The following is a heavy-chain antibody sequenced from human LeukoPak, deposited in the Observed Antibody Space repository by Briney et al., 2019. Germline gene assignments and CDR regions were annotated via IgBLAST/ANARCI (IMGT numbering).Heavy chain of an antibody. V-gene: IGHV1-8*03. CDR1: GYTFTSYD. J-gene: IGHJ4*02. CDR2: MNSNSGNT. D-gene: IGHD2-15*01. CDR3: ARGASRSFDY. Sequence: ASVTVSFKASGYTFTSYDINWVRQAPGQGLEWMGWMNSNSGNTGYAQKFQGRLTITRITSISTAYMELSSLRSEDTAVYYCARGASRSFDYWGQGTLVTVSS.